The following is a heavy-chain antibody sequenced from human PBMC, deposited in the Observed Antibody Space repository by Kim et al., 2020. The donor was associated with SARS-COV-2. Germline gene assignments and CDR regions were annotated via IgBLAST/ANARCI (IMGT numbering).Heavy chain of an antibody. D-gene: IGHD6-19*01. CDR2: ISCDGSNK. CDR1: GFTFSSYA. Sequence: GGSLRLSCAASGFTFSSYAMHWVRQAPGKGLEWVAVISCDGSNKYYADSVRGRFSISRDKSKNTLFVQMNSLRGEDTAVYYCARDLSPGYSSGWTYYYYGMDVWGQGTTVTVSS. J-gene: IGHJ6*02. CDR3: ARDLSPGYSSGWTYYYYGMDV. V-gene: IGHV3-30*04.